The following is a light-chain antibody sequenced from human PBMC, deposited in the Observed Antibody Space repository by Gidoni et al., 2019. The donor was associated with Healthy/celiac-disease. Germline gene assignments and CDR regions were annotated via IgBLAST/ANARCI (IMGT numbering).Light chain of an antibody. Sequence: EIVLTQSPATLSLSPGERATLSCRASQSVSSYLAWYQQKPGQAPRLLIYDASNRATGIPARFSGSGSGTDFTLTISSLEPEDFAVYYCQQRSNWPRGPITFGQXTRLEIK. CDR3: QQRSNWPRGPIT. CDR2: DAS. V-gene: IGKV3-11*01. CDR1: QSVSSY. J-gene: IGKJ5*01.